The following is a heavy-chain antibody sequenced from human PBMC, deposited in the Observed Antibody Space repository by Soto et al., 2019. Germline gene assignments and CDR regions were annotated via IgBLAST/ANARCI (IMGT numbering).Heavy chain of an antibody. D-gene: IGHD3-3*01. Sequence: GASVKVSCKASGYTFTSYDINCVRQATGQGLEWMGWMNPNSGNTGYAQKFQGRVTMTRNTSISTAYMELSSLRSEDTAVYYCARGMYDFWSGSWFDPWGQGTLVTVSS. J-gene: IGHJ5*02. V-gene: IGHV1-8*01. CDR3: ARGMYDFWSGSWFDP. CDR2: MNPNSGNT. CDR1: GYTFTSYD.